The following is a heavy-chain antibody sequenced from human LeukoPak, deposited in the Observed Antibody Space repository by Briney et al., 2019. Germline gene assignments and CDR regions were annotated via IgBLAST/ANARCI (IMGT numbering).Heavy chain of an antibody. CDR2: IYGGGNI. CDR3: ARGAGYNYPYYFDY. CDR1: GFTVSGNY. Sequence: GGSLRLSCAASGFTVSGNYMNWVRQAPGKGLEWVSVIYGGGNIYYADSVKGRFTISRDNSKNTLYLQMNSLRAEDTAVYYCARGAGYNYPYYFDYWGQGTLVTVSS. V-gene: IGHV3-53*01. J-gene: IGHJ4*02. D-gene: IGHD5-24*01.